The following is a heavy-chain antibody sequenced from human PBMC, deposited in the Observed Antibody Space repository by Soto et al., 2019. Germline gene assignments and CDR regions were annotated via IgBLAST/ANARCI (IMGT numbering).Heavy chain of an antibody. D-gene: IGHD2-15*01. V-gene: IGHV4-31*03. CDR1: GGSISSGGYY. Sequence: QVQLQESGPGLVKPSQTLSLTCTVSGGSISSGGYYWSWIRQHPGKGLEWIGYIYYSGSTYYNPSLKSRVTISVDTSKNQFSLKLSSVTAADTAVYYCAREVGVVVVATQKYYFDYWGQGTLVTVSS. CDR2: IYYSGST. CDR3: AREVGVVVVATQKYYFDY. J-gene: IGHJ4*02.